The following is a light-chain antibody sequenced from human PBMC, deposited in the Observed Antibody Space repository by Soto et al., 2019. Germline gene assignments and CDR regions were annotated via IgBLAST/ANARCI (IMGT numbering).Light chain of an antibody. CDR3: NSYTSTSTPLV. J-gene: IGLJ1*01. Sequence: ALTQPASVSGSPGQSITISCTGTDSDVGGYNYVSWYQQHPGKAPKLMIYDVSNRPSGVSNRFSGSKSGNTASLTISGLQAEDEADYYCNSYTSTSTPLVFGTGTKLTVL. V-gene: IGLV2-14*03. CDR2: DVS. CDR1: DSDVGGYNY.